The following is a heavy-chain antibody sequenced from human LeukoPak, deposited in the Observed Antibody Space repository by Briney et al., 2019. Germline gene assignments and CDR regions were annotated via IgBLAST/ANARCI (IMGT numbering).Heavy chain of an antibody. CDR3: ARDYGYGDQFSFDY. Sequence: GASVKVSCKASGYTFTGYYMHWVRQAPRQGLEWMGWINPNSGGTNYAQKFQDRVTMTRDTSISTAYMELSRLRSDDTAVYYCARDYGYGDQFSFDYWGQGTLVTVSS. CDR2: INPNSGGT. D-gene: IGHD4-17*01. CDR1: GYTFTGYY. V-gene: IGHV1-2*02. J-gene: IGHJ4*02.